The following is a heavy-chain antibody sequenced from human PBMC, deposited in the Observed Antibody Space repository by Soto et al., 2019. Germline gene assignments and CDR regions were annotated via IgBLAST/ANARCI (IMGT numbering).Heavy chain of an antibody. V-gene: IGHV4-4*07. CDR1: GASISGFY. Sequence: SETLSLTCTVSGASISGFYWSWIRKSAGKGLEWIGRIYATGTSDYNPSLKSRVMMSVDTSKKQFSLKLRSVTAADTAVYYCVRDGTKTLRDWFDPWGQGISVTVSS. J-gene: IGHJ5*02. CDR2: IYATGTS. CDR3: VRDGTKTLRDWFDP. D-gene: IGHD1-1*01.